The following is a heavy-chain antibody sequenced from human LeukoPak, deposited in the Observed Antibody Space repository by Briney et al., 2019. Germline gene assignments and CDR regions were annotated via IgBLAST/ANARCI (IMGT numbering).Heavy chain of an antibody. Sequence: SETLSLTCTVSGGSISSSSYYWGWIRQPPGKGLEWIGSIYYSGSTYYNPSLKSRVTISVDTSKNQFSLKLSSVTAADTAVYYCARERGMVRGVGDYWDQGTLVTVSS. J-gene: IGHJ4*02. V-gene: IGHV4-39*07. D-gene: IGHD3-10*01. CDR1: GGSISSSSYY. CDR2: IYYSGST. CDR3: ARERGMVRGVGDY.